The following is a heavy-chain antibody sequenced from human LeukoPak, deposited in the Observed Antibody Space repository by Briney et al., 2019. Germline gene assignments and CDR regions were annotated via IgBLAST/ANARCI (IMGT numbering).Heavy chain of an antibody. Sequence: GGSLRLSCAASGFTFSNYGIHWVRQAPGKGLEWVTVISFDGGDIYYADSVKGRFTISRDNSKNTLYLQMNSPRPEDTAVYYCAKDAARVSADYYFDYWGQGTLVTVSS. CDR3: AKDAARVSADYYFDY. D-gene: IGHD2-2*01. J-gene: IGHJ4*02. V-gene: IGHV3-30*18. CDR2: ISFDGGDI. CDR1: GFTFSNYG.